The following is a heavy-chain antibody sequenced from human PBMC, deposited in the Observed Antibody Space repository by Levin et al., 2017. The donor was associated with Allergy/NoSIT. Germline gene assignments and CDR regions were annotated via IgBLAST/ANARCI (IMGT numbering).Heavy chain of an antibody. J-gene: IGHJ6*03. V-gene: IGHV3-53*01. CDR1: GFTVSSTH. D-gene: IGHD4-17*01. CDR2: IDRDGST. CDR3: SGDKQYDYGEYYRDV. Sequence: GGSLRLSCAVSGFTVSSTHMTWVRQAPGQGPEWVSFIDRDGSTHYLDSVKGRFTISRDNSKTTLSLQLHSLRFEDTAVYFCSGDKQYDYGEYYRDVWGRGTTVTVSS.